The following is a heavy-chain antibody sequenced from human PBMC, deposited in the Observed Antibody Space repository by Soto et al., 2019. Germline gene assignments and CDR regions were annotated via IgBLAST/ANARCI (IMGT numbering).Heavy chain of an antibody. CDR1: GFIFSTYA. J-gene: IGHJ4*02. V-gene: IGHV3-23*01. CDR3: AKRSASGTYYFDY. D-gene: IGHD3-3*01. Sequence: AQLLESGGGLVQPGGSLRLSCAASGFIFSTYAMSWVRQAPGKGLEWVSSIGNSGAATHYADSVKGRFTIYRDNSKNTMFLQMNSLGAEDTAVYFCAKRSASGTYYFDYWGRGTPVNVST. CDR2: IGNSGAAT.